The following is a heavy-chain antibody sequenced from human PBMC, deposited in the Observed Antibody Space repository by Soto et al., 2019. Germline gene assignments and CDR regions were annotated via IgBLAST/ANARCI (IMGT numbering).Heavy chain of an antibody. CDR2: ISAYNGNT. V-gene: IGHV1-18*04. D-gene: IGHD3-3*01. CDR3: ARVIRSGYLSYYYYGMGV. J-gene: IGHJ6*02. Sequence: ASVKVSCKASGYTFTSYGISWVRQAPGQGLEWMGWISAYNGNTNYAQKLQGRVTMTTDTSTSTAYMELRSLRSDDTAVYYCARVIRSGYLSYYYYGMGVWGQGTTVTVSS. CDR1: GYTFTSYG.